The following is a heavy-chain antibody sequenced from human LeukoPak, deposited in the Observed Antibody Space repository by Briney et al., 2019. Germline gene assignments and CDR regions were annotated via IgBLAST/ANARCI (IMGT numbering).Heavy chain of an antibody. CDR2: IYYSGST. J-gene: IGHJ4*02. V-gene: IGHV4-59*06. CDR3: ARDRIDSYGTFDY. CDR1: GGSISSYY. D-gene: IGHD5-18*01. Sequence: SETLSLTCTVSGGSISSYYWSWIRQHPGKGLEWIGYIYYSGSTYYNPSLKSRVTISVDTSKNQFSLKLSSVTAADTAVYYCARDRIDSYGTFDYWGQGTLVTVSS.